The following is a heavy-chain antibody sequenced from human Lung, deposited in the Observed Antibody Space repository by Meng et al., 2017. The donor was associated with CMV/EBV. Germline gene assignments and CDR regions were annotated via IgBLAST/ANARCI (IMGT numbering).Heavy chain of an antibody. CDR3: ARAGRYCSSTSCYNEDYYYYYGMDF. D-gene: IGHD2-2*02. CDR1: GYTFTSYY. J-gene: IGHJ6*04. CDR2: INPSGGST. V-gene: IGHV1-46*01. Sequence: ASVXVSXKASGYTFTSYYMHWVRQAPGQGLEWMGIINPSGGSTSYAQKFQGRVTMTRDTSTSTVYMELSSLRSEDTAVYYCARAGRYCSSTSCYNEDYYYYYGMDFXRGGXTVTVSS.